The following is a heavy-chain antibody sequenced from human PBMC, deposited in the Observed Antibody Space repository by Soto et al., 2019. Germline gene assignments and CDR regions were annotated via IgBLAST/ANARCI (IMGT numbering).Heavy chain of an antibody. Sequence: GASVKVSCKASGYTFTSYGISWVRQAPGQGLEWMGWISAYNGNTNYAQKLQGRVTMTTDTSTSTAYMELRSLRSDDTAVYYCARVSRIAAAGCFDYWGQGTLVTVSS. CDR3: ARVSRIAAAGCFDY. J-gene: IGHJ4*02. D-gene: IGHD6-13*01. V-gene: IGHV1-18*01. CDR1: GYTFTSYG. CDR2: ISAYNGNT.